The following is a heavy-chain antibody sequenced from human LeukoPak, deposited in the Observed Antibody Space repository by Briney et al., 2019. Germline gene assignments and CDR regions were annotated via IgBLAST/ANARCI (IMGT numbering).Heavy chain of an antibody. J-gene: IGHJ5*02. V-gene: IGHV1-2*06. CDR2: INPNSGGT. CDR3: ARDPPKFYSGSYSGWFDP. CDR1: GYTFSGYY. D-gene: IGHD1-26*01. Sequence: GASVKVSCKASGYTFSGYYLHWVRQAPGQGLEWMGRINPNSGGTNYAQKFQGRVTMTRDTSISTAYMELSRLRSNDTAVYYCARDPPKFYSGSYSGWFDPWGQGTLVTVSS.